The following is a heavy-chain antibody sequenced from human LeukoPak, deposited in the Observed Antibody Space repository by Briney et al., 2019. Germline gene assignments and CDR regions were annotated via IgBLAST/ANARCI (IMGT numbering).Heavy chain of an antibody. D-gene: IGHD6-19*01. V-gene: IGHV3-48*01. J-gene: IGHJ4*02. Sequence: GRSLRLSCAASGFTFSSYSMNWVRQAPGKGLEWVSYISSSSSTIYYADSVKGRFTISRDNAKNSLYLQMNSLRAEDTAVYYCARDGSSGWYSGGIDYWGQGTLVTASS. CDR1: GFTFSSYS. CDR2: ISSSSSTI. CDR3: ARDGSSGWYSGGIDY.